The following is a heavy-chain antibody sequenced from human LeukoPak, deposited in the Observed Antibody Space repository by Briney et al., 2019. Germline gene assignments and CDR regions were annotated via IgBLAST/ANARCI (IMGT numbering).Heavy chain of an antibody. Sequence: GGSLRLSCAAPGFTFSSYAMSWVRQAPGKGLEWVSAISGSGGSTYYADSVKGRFTISRDNSKNTLYLQMNSLRAEDTAVYYCAKSEDFWSGYYIPVNFDYWGQGTLVTVSS. D-gene: IGHD3-3*01. V-gene: IGHV3-23*01. J-gene: IGHJ4*02. CDR1: GFTFSSYA. CDR3: AKSEDFWSGYYIPVNFDY. CDR2: ISGSGGST.